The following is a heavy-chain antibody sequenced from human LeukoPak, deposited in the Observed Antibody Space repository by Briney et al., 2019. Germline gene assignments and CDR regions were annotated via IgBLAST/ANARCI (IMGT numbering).Heavy chain of an antibody. J-gene: IGHJ5*02. CDR1: DGSISSGYYY. V-gene: IGHV4-39*01. Sequence: PSETPSLTCSVSDGSISSGYYYWAWIRQPPGKGPEWIGSIYYSGTTYPNPSLKSRVTISVDTSKNQFSLKLSSVTAADTAVYYCARQPKSCAPGIFVTGKACWFDPWGQGTLVTVSS. CDR3: ARQPKSCAPGIFVTGKACWFDP. CDR2: IYYSGTT. D-gene: IGHD3-3*01.